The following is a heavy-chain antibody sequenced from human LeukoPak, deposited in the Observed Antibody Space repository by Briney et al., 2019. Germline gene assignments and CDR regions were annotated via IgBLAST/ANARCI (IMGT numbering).Heavy chain of an antibody. CDR2: IIPIFGTA. CDR1: GGTLSSYA. CDR3: ARNSISLLDGGFDY. J-gene: IGHJ4*02. V-gene: IGHV1-69*13. D-gene: IGHD4-23*01. Sequence: SVKVSCKASGGTLSSYAISWVRQAPGQGLEWMGGIIPIFGTANYAQKFQGRVTITADESTSTAYMELSSLRSEDTAVYYCARNSISLLDGGFDYWGQGTPVTVSS.